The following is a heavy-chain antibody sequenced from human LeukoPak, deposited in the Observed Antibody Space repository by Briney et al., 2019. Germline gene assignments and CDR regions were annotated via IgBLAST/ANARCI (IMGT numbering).Heavy chain of an antibody. V-gene: IGHV3-33*01. CDR2: IWHDGSHK. CDR3: ARGIFGSGSYPDF. CDR1: GFAFNTYA. Sequence: GGSLRLSCAASGFAFNTYAMHWVRQAPGQGLEWVALIWHDGSHKFYSNSVRGQFTISRDNSKNTVSLQMNNLRPEDTAVYYCARGIFGSGSYPDFWGQGTLITVSS. D-gene: IGHD3-10*01. J-gene: IGHJ4*02.